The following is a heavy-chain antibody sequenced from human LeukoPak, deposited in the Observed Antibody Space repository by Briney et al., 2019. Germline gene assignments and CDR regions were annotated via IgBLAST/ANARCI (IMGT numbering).Heavy chain of an antibody. Sequence: SETLSLTCAVYGGSFSGYYWSWIRQPPGKGLEWIGEINHSGSTNYNPSLKSRVTISVDTSKNQFSLKLSSVTAADTAVYYCARGSILWLNGYFDYWGQGTLVTVSS. CDR1: GGSFSGYY. J-gene: IGHJ4*02. D-gene: IGHD2-21*01. CDR3: ARGSILWLNGYFDY. CDR2: INHSGST. V-gene: IGHV4-34*01.